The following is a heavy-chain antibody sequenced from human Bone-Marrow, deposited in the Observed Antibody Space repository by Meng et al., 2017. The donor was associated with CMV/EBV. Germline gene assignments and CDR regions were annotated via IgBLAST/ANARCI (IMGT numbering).Heavy chain of an antibody. CDR2: IIPILGIA. D-gene: IGHD4-23*01. CDR3: AVDYGGTPGGY. CDR1: GGTFSSYT. V-gene: IGHV1-69*02. J-gene: IGHJ4*02. Sequence: SVKVFCKASGGTFSSYTISWVRQAPGQGLEWMGRIIPILGIANYAQKFQGRVTITADKSTSTAYMELSSLRSEDTAVYYCAVDYGGTPGGYWGQGTLVTVSS.